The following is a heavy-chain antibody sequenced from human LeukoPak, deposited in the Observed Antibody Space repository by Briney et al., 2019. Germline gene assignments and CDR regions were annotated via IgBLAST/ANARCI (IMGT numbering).Heavy chain of an antibody. V-gene: IGHV3-23*01. CDR2: ISGSGGST. CDR3: AKWGRDIVVVPAAIIFDY. D-gene: IGHD2-2*02. CDR1: GFTFSSYA. Sequence: GGSLRLSCAASGFTFSSYAMSWVRQAPGKGLEWVSAISGSGGSTYYADSVKGRFTISRDNSKNTPYLQMNSLRAEDTAVYYCAKWGRDIVVVPAAIIFDYWGQGTLVTVSS. J-gene: IGHJ4*02.